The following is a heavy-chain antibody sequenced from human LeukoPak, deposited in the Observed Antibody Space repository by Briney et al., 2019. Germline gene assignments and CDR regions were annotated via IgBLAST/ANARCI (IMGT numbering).Heavy chain of an antibody. D-gene: IGHD2-15*01. CDR3: ATRDVEVAGATPEYFQH. CDR2: VIPILGRT. J-gene: IGHJ1*01. V-gene: IGHV1-69*04. Sequence: SVKVSCKASGGTFSSYAMSWVRQAPGQGLEWMGRVIPILGRTTYAQKFQGRITFTADISTSTAYMELSSLRYEDTAVYYCATRDVEVAGATPEYFQHWGQGSLVSVSS. CDR1: GGTFSSYA.